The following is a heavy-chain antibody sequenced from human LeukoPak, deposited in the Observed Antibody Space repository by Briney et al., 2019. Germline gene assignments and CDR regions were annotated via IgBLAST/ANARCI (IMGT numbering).Heavy chain of an antibody. Sequence: PGGSLSLSCAASGFTYSSYIMNWVRPALGKGRGGGSSIFSSSSYIYYADSVKGRFTTSTDNAKNSLYLQMNSLRAEVTAVYYCARDWGDAGIAVLGDYWGQGTLVTVSS. CDR1: GFTYSSYI. V-gene: IGHV3-21*01. CDR2: IFSSSSYI. CDR3: ARDWGDAGIAVLGDY. J-gene: IGHJ4*02. D-gene: IGHD6-19*01.